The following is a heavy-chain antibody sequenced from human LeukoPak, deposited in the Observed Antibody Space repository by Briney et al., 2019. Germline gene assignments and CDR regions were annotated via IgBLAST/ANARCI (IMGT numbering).Heavy chain of an antibody. V-gene: IGHV4-34*01. D-gene: IGHD6-13*01. CDR3: AREPRGTAAGTGCDAFDI. Sequence: SETLSLTCAVYGGSLNGHYWSWIRQPPGMGLEWIGEGSDSGGTKFNPSLKSRVTISVDTSKSQFSLKLSSVTAADTAVYYCAREPRGTAAGTGCDAFDIWGQGTMVTVSS. J-gene: IGHJ3*02. CDR2: GSDSGGT. CDR1: GGSLNGHY.